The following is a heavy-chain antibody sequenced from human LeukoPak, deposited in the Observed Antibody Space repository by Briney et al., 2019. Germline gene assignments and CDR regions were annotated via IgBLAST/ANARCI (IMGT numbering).Heavy chain of an antibody. D-gene: IGHD3-16*01. J-gene: IGHJ3*01. V-gene: IGHV3-53*01. CDR3: ARVALYALDV. Sequence: SGGSLRLSCAASGFTFSSHSMNWVRQAPGKGLEWVSVFSSGGDTYYAESVKGRFTIYRDNSKNTLYLQISSLRAEDTAVYYCARVALYALDVWGQGTVVTVSS. CDR2: FSSGGDT. CDR1: GFTFSSHS.